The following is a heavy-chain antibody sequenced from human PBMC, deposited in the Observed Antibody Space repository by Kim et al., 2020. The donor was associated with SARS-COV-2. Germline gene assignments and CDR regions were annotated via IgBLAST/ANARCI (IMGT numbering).Heavy chain of an antibody. CDR1: GGSISNGYYS. J-gene: IGHJ3*02. CDR3: ARGGGIVGAFDI. Sequence: SETLSLTCAVSGGSISNGYYSWSWIRQPPGKGLEWIGYLDHSGTTYYNPSLKSRVTISVDRSKNQFSLKLISVTAADTAVFYCARGGGIVGAFDIWGQGTMVTVSS. D-gene: IGHD2-15*01. CDR2: LDHSGTT. V-gene: IGHV4-30-2*01.